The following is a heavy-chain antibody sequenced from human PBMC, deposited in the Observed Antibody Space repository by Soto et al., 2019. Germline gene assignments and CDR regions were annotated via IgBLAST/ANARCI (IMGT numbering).Heavy chain of an antibody. V-gene: IGHV1-3*01. J-gene: IGHJ5*02. CDR1: GYTFTSYA. CDR3: AGDDSRFYPDTYFDP. Sequence: QVQLVQSGAEVKKPGASVKVSCKASGYTFTSYAIHWVRQAPGQRLEWMGWINVGNGNTRYSQKLQGRVTITRDTSASTAYMELSSLRSEDTAVYYCAGDDSRFYPDTYFDPWGQGSLVTVSS. CDR2: INVGNGNT. D-gene: IGHD3-3*01.